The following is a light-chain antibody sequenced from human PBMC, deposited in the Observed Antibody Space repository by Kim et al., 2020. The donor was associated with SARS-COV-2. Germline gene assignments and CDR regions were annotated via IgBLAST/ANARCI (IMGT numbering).Light chain of an antibody. CDR1: KLGDKY. V-gene: IGLV3-1*01. J-gene: IGLJ3*02. CDR3: QAWDSSTAV. CDR2: QHT. Sequence: VSQGQTASITCSGSKLGDKYAYWYQKKPGQAPILVIYQHTKRPTGISQRFSGSSFGNTATLTISRAQTMDEADYYGQAWDSSTAVFGGGTQLTVL.